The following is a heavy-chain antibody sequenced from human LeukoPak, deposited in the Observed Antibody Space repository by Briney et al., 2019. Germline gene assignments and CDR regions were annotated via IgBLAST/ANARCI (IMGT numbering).Heavy chain of an antibody. CDR2: ISAYNGNT. D-gene: IGHD6-19*01. CDR3: ARDRGGIIAVAGKTRYNWFDP. Sequence: ATEKVFCKASGYTFISYGISWVRQAPGQWLEALGWISAYNGNTNYAQKLEGRVTMTTDTSTSTAYMELRSLRSDDTAVYYCARDRGGIIAVAGKTRYNWFDPWGQGTLVTVSS. J-gene: IGHJ5*02. CDR1: GYTFISYG. V-gene: IGHV1-18*01.